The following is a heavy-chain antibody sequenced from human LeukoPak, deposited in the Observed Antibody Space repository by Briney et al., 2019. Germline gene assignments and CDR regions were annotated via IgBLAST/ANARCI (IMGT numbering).Heavy chain of an antibody. CDR1: GGTFSSYA. D-gene: IGHD6-19*01. CDR3: ARGKYSGWSIFPDY. V-gene: IGHV1-69*05. Sequence: SVKVSCKASGGTFSSYAISWVRQAPGQGLEWMGRIIPIFGTASYAQKFQGRVTITTDESTSTAYMELSSLRSEDTAVYYCARGKYSGWSIFPDYWGQGTLVTVSS. J-gene: IGHJ4*02. CDR2: IIPIFGTA.